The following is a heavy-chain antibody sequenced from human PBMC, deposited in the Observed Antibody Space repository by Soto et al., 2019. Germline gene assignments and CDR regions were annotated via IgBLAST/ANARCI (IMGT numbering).Heavy chain of an antibody. CDR3: ASNSYGYTFYDY. D-gene: IGHD5-18*01. Sequence: QVQLQESGPGLVKPSQTLSLTCTVSGGSISSGDYYWSWIRQPPGEGLEWIGYIDYSGSTYYNPSLTRRVTIALDTSKNQFSLKLSSVTAADTAVYYCASNSYGYTFYDYWCQGTLVTVSS. V-gene: IGHV4-30-4*01. CDR1: GGSISSGDYY. J-gene: IGHJ4*02. CDR2: IDYSGST.